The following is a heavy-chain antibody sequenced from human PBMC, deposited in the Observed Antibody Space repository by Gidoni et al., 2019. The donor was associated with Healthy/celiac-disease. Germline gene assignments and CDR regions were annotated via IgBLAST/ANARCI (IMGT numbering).Heavy chain of an antibody. Sequence: EVQLVESGGGLVQPGGSLRLSCAASGFTFSSYWMSWVRQAPGKGLEWVDNIKQDGSEKYYVDSVKGRFTISRDNAKNSLYLQMNSLRAEDTAVYYCARVRGYCSSTSCSNFDYWGQGTLVTVSS. V-gene: IGHV3-7*01. CDR1: GFTFSSYW. D-gene: IGHD2-2*01. CDR3: ARVRGYCSSTSCSNFDY. J-gene: IGHJ4*02. CDR2: IKQDGSEK.